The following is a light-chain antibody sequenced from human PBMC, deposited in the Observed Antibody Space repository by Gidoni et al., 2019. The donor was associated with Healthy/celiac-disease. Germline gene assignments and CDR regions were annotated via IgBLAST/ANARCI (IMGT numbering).Light chain of an antibody. V-gene: IGKV3-15*01. CDR2: GAS. Sequence: EIVMPQPPATLSVSPGERATLSCRSSQSVSSNLAWYQQKPGQAPRLLIYGASTRATGIPARFSGSGSGTEFTLTISSLQSEDFAVYYCQQYNNWPQTFGQGTKVEIK. CDR3: QQYNNWPQT. CDR1: QSVSSN. J-gene: IGKJ1*01.